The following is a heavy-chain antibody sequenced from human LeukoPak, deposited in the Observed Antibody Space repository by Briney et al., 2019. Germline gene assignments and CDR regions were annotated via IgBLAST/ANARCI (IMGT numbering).Heavy chain of an antibody. CDR1: GFTFSSYS. D-gene: IGHD6-13*01. J-gene: IGHJ4*02. Sequence: PGGSLRLSCAASGFTFSSYSMNWVRQAPGKGLEWVSSISSSSSYIYYADSVKGRFTISRDNAKNSLYLQMNSLRAEDTAVYYCARDREQQLVGIDYWGQGTLVTVSS. CDR2: ISSSSSYI. V-gene: IGHV3-21*01. CDR3: ARDREQQLVGIDY.